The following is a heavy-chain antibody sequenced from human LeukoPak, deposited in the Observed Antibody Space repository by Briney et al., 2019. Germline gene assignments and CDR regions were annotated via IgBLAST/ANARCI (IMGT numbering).Heavy chain of an antibody. CDR2: IYTSGST. CDR1: GGSISSYY. J-gene: IGHJ4*02. Sequence: SETLSLTCTVSGGSISSYYWSWIRQPAGKGLEWIGRIYTSGSTNYNPSLKSRVTMSVDTSKNQFSLKLSSVTAADTAVYYCAASRVRFCIAAAGTEAYWGQGTLVTVSS. CDR3: AASRVRFCIAAAGTEAY. V-gene: IGHV4-4*07. D-gene: IGHD6-13*01.